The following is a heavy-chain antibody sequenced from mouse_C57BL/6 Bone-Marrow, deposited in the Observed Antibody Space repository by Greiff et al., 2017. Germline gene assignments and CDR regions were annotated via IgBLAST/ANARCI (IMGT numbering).Heavy chain of an antibody. CDR3: ARGIYYGSSFLDY. J-gene: IGHJ2*01. Sequence: QVQLQQSGAELVKPGASVKISCKASGYAFSSYWMNWVKQRPGKGLAWIGQIYPGDGDPNYNGKFKGKATLTADKSSSTAYMQLSSLTSEDSAVYFCARGIYYGSSFLDYWGQGTTLTVSS. D-gene: IGHD1-1*01. CDR2: IYPGDGDP. CDR1: GYAFSSYW. V-gene: IGHV1-80*01.